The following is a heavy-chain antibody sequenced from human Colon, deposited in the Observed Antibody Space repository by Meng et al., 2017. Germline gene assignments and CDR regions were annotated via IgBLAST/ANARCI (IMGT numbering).Heavy chain of an antibody. J-gene: IGHJ4*02. CDR1: GYPFSDCY. V-gene: IGHV1-2*02. D-gene: IGHD2-15*01. Sequence: QVQLVQSGTEVKRPGASVKVSCKASGYPFSDCYIHWARQAPGQGLEWMGWIVPNSGDTNYAQKFQGRVTMTRDTSISTTYMELSRLTSDDTAVYYCARSTPSLDYWGQGTLVTVAS. CDR3: ARSTPSLDY. CDR2: IVPNSGDT.